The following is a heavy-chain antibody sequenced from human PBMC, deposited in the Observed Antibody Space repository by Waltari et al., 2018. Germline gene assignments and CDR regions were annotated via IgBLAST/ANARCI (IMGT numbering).Heavy chain of an antibody. CDR2: IYYSGST. V-gene: IGHV4-39*07. CDR1: GGSISSSSYY. D-gene: IGHD1-26*01. J-gene: IGHJ5*02. Sequence: QLQLQESGPGLVKPSETLSLTCTVDGGSISSSSYYWGWIRQPPGKGLEWIGSIYYSGSTYYNPSLNSRVTISVDTSKNQFSLKLSSVTAADTAVYYCARQMREGREPYWFDPWGQGTLVTVSS. CDR3: ARQMREGREPYWFDP.